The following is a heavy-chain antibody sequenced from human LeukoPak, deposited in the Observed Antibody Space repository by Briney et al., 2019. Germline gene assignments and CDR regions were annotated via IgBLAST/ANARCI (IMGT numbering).Heavy chain of an antibody. Sequence: PGGSLRLSCAASGFTFSSYSMNWVRQAPGKGLEWVSYISSSSSTIYYADSVKGRFTISRDNAKNSLYLQLNSLRAEDTAAYYCARGLGEPPLWGQGTLVTVSS. D-gene: IGHD1-26*01. CDR2: ISSSSSTI. J-gene: IGHJ4*02. CDR1: GFTFSSYS. CDR3: ARGLGEPPL. V-gene: IGHV3-48*04.